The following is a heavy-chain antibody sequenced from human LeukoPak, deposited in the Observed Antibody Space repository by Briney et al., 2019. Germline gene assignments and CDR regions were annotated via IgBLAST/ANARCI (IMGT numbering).Heavy chain of an antibody. CDR2: ISYDGSNK. D-gene: IGHD1-26*01. CDR1: GFTFSSYA. V-gene: IGHV3-30-3*01. CDR3: ARGTISGSYYFLAPYYFDY. J-gene: IGHJ4*02. Sequence: PGRSLRLSCAASGFTFSSYAMHWVRQAPGKGLEWVAVISYDGSNKYYADSVKGRFTISRDNSKNTLYLQMNSLRAEDTAVYYCARGTISGSYYFLAPYYFDYWGQGTLVTVSS.